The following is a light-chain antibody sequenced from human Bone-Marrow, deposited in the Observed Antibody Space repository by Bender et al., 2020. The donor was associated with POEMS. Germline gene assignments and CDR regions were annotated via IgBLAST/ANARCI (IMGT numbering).Light chain of an antibody. V-gene: IGLV2-23*02. CDR1: SYDIGGYDY. CDR2: EVS. Sequence: QSALTQPASVSGSPGQSITISCTGTSYDIGGYDYVSWYQQHPGKAPKTVIYEVSKRPSGVSTRFSGSKSGNTASLTISGLQAEDEADYHCCSYAGSNTLVFGGGTKVTVL. J-gene: IGLJ2*01. CDR3: CSYAGSNTLV.